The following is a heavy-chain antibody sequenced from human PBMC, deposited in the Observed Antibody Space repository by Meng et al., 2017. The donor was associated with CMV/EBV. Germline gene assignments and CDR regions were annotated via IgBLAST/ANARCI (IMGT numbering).Heavy chain of an antibody. D-gene: IGHD1-7*01. V-gene: IGHV4-38-2*02. J-gene: IGHJ5*02. CDR3: ARLELQSS. Sequence: GSLRLSCTVSGYSISSGYYWGWIRQPPGKGREWIGSIYHSGSTYYNPSLKSRVTISVDTSKNPFSLKLSSVTAADPAVYYCARLELQSSWGQGTLVTVSS. CDR2: IYHSGST. CDR1: GYSISSGYY.